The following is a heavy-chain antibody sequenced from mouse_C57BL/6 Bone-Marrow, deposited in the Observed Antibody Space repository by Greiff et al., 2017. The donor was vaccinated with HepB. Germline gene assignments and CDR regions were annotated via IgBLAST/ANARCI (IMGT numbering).Heavy chain of an antibody. V-gene: IGHV1-69*01. J-gene: IGHJ4*01. CDR2: IDPSDSYT. CDR3: ARGRNYYSNYAMDY. CDR1: GYTFTSYW. D-gene: IGHD2-5*01. Sequence: QVQLQQPGAELVMPGASVKLSCKASGYTFTSYWMHWVKQRPGQGLEWIGEIDPSDSYTNYNQKFKGKSTLTVDKSSSTAYMQLSSLTSDESAVYYCARGRNYYSNYAMDYWGQGTSVTVSS.